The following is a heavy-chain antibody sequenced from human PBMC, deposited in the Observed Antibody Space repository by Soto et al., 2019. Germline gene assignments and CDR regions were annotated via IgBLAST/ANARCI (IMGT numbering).Heavy chain of an antibody. Sequence: GESLKISCKGSGYSFTSYWISGVRQMPGKGLEWMGRIDPSDSYTNYSPSFQGHVTISADKSISTAYLQWSSLKASDTAMYYCAREYYDYVWGSYRLRYFDLWGRGTLVTVS. CDR1: GYSFTSYW. CDR3: AREYYDYVWGSYRLRYFDL. J-gene: IGHJ2*01. V-gene: IGHV5-10-1*01. CDR2: IDPSDSYT. D-gene: IGHD3-16*02.